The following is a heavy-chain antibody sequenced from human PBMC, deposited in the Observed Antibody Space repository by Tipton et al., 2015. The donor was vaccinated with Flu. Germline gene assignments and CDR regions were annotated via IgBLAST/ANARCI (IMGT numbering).Heavy chain of an antibody. CDR2: IWSDATNK. D-gene: IGHD6-19*01. CDR3: ARDGESGWNDFDY. CDR1: GFTFRTYG. Sequence: QLVQSGGGVVQPGGSLRLSCAASGFTFRTYGMHWVRQAPGKGLEWVAFIWSDATNKYYADSVKGRFTISRDNSKNTLSLQMTSLRADDAAVYYCARDGESGWNDFDYWGQGTLVTVSS. V-gene: IGHV3-33*01. J-gene: IGHJ4*02.